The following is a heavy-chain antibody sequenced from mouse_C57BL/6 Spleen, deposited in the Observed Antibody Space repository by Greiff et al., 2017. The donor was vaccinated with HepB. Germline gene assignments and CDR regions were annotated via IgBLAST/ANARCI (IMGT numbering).Heavy chain of an antibody. CDR1: GFTFNTYA. D-gene: IGHD1-1*01. CDR2: IRSKSSNYAT. J-gene: IGHJ4*01. Sequence: EVHLVESGGGLVPPKGSLKLSCAASGFTFNTYAMHWVRQAPGKGLEWVARIRSKSSNYATYYADSVKDRFTISRDDSQSMLYLQMNNLKTEDTAMYYCVITTVRDYAMDYWGQGTSVTVSS. V-gene: IGHV10-3*01. CDR3: VITTVRDYAMDY.